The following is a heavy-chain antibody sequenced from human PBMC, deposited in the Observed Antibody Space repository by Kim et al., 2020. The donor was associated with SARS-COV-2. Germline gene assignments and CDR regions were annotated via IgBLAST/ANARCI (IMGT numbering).Heavy chain of an antibody. CDR3: ARDIVVVVAATNYYYGMDV. V-gene: IGHV4-59*01. Sequence: SETLSLTCTVSGGSISSYYWSWIRQPPGKGLEWIGYIYYSGSTNYNPSLKSRVTISVDTSKNQFSLKLSSVTAADTAVYYCARDIVVVVAATNYYYGMDVGGQGTTVTVSS. CDR1: GGSISSYY. D-gene: IGHD2-15*01. J-gene: IGHJ6*02. CDR2: IYYSGST.